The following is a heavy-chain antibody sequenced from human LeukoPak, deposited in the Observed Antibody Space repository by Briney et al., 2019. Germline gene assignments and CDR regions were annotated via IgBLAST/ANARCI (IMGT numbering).Heavy chain of an antibody. CDR1: GYTFTGYY. D-gene: IGHD3-22*01. J-gene: IGHJ4*02. Sequence: ASVKVSCKASGYTFTGYYMHWVRQAPGQGLEWMGWINPNSGGTNYAQKFQGRVTMTRDTSISTAYMELSRLRSDDTAVYYCARELDYYGSSGYSDYWGQGTLVTVSS. CDR2: INPNSGGT. CDR3: ARELDYYGSSGYSDY. V-gene: IGHV1-2*02.